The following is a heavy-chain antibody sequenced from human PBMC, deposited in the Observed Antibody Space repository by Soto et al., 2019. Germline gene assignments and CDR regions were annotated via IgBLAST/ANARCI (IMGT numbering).Heavy chain of an antibody. CDR2: ISSSSSYI. Sequence: GGSLRLSCAASGFTFSSYSMNWVRQAPGKGLEWVSSISSSSSYIYYADSVKGRFTISRDNAKNSLYLQMNSLRAEDTAVYYCARDRSEHSSSNVYYYYYMDVWGKGTTVTVSS. CDR1: GFTFSSYS. J-gene: IGHJ6*03. CDR3: ARDRSEHSSSNVYYYYYMDV. V-gene: IGHV3-21*01. D-gene: IGHD6-6*01.